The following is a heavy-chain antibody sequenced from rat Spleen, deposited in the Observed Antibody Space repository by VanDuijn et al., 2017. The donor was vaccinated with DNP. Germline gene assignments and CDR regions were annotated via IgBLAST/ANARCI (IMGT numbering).Heavy chain of an antibody. Sequence: EVQLVESGGGLVQPGRSLKLSCVASGFSFSDYYMAWVRQAPKKGLEWVATITTSGSRTYYRDSLKGRFTISRDNGKSTLYLQMDSLRSEDTATYYCATQRDYYSNYPFAYWGQGTLVTVSS. V-gene: IGHV5-7*01. J-gene: IGHJ3*01. CDR2: ITTSGSRT. D-gene: IGHD1-2*01. CDR3: ATQRDYYSNYPFAY. CDR1: GFSFSDYY.